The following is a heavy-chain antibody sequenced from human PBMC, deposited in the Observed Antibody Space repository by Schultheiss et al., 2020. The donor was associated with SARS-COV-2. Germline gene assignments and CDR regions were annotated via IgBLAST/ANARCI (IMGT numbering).Heavy chain of an antibody. V-gene: IGHV1-69*13. D-gene: IGHD4-23*01. CDR1: GGTFSSYA. J-gene: IGHJ4*02. CDR3: ARGPSVAFRPKFDY. CDR2: IIPIFGTA. Sequence: SVKVSCKASGGTFSSYAISWVRQAPGQGLEWMGGIIPIFGTANYAQKFQGRVTITADESTSTAYMELRSLRSDDTAVYYCARGPSVAFRPKFDYWGQGTLVTVSS.